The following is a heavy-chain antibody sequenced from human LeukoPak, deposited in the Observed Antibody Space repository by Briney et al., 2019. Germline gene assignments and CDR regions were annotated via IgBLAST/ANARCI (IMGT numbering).Heavy chain of an antibody. Sequence: GGSLRLSCAASGFTVSSNYMSWVRQAPGKGLEWVSVIYSGGSTYYADSVKGRFTISRDNSKNAVYLQMNSLGHEDTALYFCARAHTWIQLWSGDWGQGTMVTVSS. D-gene: IGHD5-18*01. CDR1: GFTVSSNY. J-gene: IGHJ4*02. V-gene: IGHV3-53*05. CDR3: ARAHTWIQLWSGD. CDR2: IYSGGST.